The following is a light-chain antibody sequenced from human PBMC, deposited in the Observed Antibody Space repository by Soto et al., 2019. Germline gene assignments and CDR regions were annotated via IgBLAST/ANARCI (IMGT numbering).Light chain of an antibody. CDR2: DTS. CDR3: LLSYNAARV. Sequence: QAVVTQEPSLTVSPGGTVTLTCGSRTLAVTSNHHPYWFQQKAGQAPRTLIYDTSNKHSWTPARFSGSLLGDKAALTLSGAQPEEEAQYYCLLSYNAARVFGGGTKLIVL. V-gene: IGLV7-46*01. CDR1: TLAVTSNHH. J-gene: IGLJ2*01.